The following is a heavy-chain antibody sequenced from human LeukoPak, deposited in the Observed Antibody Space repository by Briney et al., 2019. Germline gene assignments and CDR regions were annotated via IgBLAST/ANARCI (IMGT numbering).Heavy chain of an antibody. CDR3: ASEHVAVPGEN. V-gene: IGHV3-7*01. D-gene: IGHD6-19*01. CDR1: GFTFTRYW. Sequence: GGSLRLSCAASGFTFTRYWMSWVRQAPGKGLEWVANIKQDGSEKYYVDSVKGRYTISRGNAKNSLYLQMNSLRDEDTAVYYCASEHVAVPGENWGQGTLVTVSS. CDR2: IKQDGSEK. J-gene: IGHJ4*02.